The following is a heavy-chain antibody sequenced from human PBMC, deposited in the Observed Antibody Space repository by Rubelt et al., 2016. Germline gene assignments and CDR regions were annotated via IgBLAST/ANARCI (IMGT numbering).Heavy chain of an antibody. V-gene: IGHV1-18*01. D-gene: IGHD4-17*01. J-gene: IGHJ4*02. CDR2: ISAYNGNT. CDR1: GYTFTSYG. CDR3: ARDPYGDRHHDY. Sequence: QVQLVQSGAEVKKPGASVKVSCKAAGYTFTSYGISWVRQAPGQGLEWMGWISAYNGNTNYAQKLQGRVTITPDPSTSTAYMELRSLRSDDTAVYYCARDPYGDRHHDYWGQGTLVTVSS.